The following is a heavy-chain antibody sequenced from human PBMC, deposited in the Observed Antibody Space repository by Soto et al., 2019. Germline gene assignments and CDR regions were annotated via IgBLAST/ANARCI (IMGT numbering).Heavy chain of an antibody. Sequence: QVQLQESGPGLVKPSGTLSLTCAVSGVSISSSQWWSWVRQPPGKGLEWIGEIYHNERTTYNPSLKSRLTMSLDRSKNQVSLKLSSVTAADTATYYCGRTKDYFYGVDVWGQGTTVTVSS. CDR2: IYHNERT. J-gene: IGHJ6*02. V-gene: IGHV4-4*02. CDR1: GVSISSSQW. CDR3: GRTKDYFYGVDV.